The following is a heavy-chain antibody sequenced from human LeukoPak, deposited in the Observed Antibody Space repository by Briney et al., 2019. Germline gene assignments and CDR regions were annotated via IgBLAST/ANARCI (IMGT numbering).Heavy chain of an antibody. J-gene: IGHJ3*02. V-gene: IGHV4-59*01. D-gene: IGHD6-13*01. CDR1: GGSISSYY. CDR3: ARDGSPIAAEDAFDI. Sequence: PSETLSLTCTVSGGSISSYYWSWVRQPPGKGLEWIGYIYYSGSTNYNPSLKSRVTISVDTSKNQFSLKLSSVTAAHTAVYYCARDGSPIAAEDAFDIWGQGTMVTVSS. CDR2: IYYSGST.